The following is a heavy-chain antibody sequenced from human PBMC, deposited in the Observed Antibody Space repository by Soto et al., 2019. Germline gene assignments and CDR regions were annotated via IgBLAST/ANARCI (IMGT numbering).Heavy chain of an antibody. Sequence: SETLSLTCTVSGGSISSYYWSWIRQPPGKGLERIGYIYYSGSTNYNPSLKSRVTISVGTSKNQFSLKLSSVTAADTAVYYCARVGRYYDFWSGYSPEYYYYGMDVWGQGTTVTVSS. D-gene: IGHD3-3*01. CDR2: IYYSGST. CDR1: GGSISSYY. V-gene: IGHV4-59*01. J-gene: IGHJ6*02. CDR3: ARVGRYYDFWSGYSPEYYYYGMDV.